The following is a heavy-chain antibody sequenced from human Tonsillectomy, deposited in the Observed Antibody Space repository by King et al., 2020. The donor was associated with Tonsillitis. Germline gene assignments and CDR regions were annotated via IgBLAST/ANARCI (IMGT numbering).Heavy chain of an antibody. D-gene: IGHD3-16*01. Sequence: VQLVESGGGLVKPGGSLRLSCAASGFTFSDAWMTWVRQAPGKGLEWVGRIKSKTDGGTTDYAAPVKGRFTISRDDSKNTLYLQMSSLRTEDTAVYYCFFSLDDYWGQGTLVTVSS. CDR3: FFSLDDY. CDR1: GFTFSDAW. V-gene: IGHV3-15*01. CDR2: IKSKTDGGTT. J-gene: IGHJ4*02.